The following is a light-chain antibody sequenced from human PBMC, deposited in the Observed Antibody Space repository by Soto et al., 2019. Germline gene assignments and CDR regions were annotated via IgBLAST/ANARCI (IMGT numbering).Light chain of an antibody. V-gene: IGKV3-20*01. CDR1: QALNTR. Sequence: EIVLTQSPATLSAFPGDRVTLSCRASQALNTRLAWYQHKPGQAPRLLIYLTSNRAAGVPSRFSAWGSETDFTLTISRLEPEDFAVYYCQQYGSSGTFGQGTKVDIK. J-gene: IGKJ1*01. CDR2: LTS. CDR3: QQYGSSGT.